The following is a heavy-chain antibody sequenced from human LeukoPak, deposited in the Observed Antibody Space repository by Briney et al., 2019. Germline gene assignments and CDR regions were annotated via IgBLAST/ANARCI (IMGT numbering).Heavy chain of an antibody. V-gene: IGHV4-59*01. CDR1: GGSISSYF. CDR2: IYYSGST. D-gene: IGHD3-3*01. J-gene: IGHJ4*02. CDR3: ARARSRWIDY. Sequence: SETLSLTCTVSGGSISSYFWSWIRQPPGKGLEWIGYIYYSGSTNYSPSLRGRVTISVDTSKKQVSLKLTSVTAADTAVYYCARARSRWIDYWGQGTLVTVSS.